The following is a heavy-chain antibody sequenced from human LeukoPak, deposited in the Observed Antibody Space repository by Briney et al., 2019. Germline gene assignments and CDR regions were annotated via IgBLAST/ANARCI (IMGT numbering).Heavy chain of an antibody. D-gene: IGHD3-22*01. CDR2: FYYSGST. V-gene: IGHV4-59*01. CDR3: ARGDYYDSSGYFDAFDI. Sequence: SETLSLTCTVSGGSISSYYWSWIRQPPGKGLEWIGYFYYSGSTNYNPSLKSRVTISVDTSKNQFSLKLSSVTAADTAVYYCARGDYYDSSGYFDAFDIWGQGTMVTVSS. J-gene: IGHJ3*02. CDR1: GGSISSYY.